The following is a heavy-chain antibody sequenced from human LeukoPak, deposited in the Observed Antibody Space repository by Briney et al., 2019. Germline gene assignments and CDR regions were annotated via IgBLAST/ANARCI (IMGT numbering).Heavy chain of an antibody. D-gene: IGHD4-17*01. J-gene: IGHJ4*02. CDR3: AGEGDYCHRFDC. CDR1: GASINGYY. CDR2: IFHSGST. V-gene: IGHV4-59*01. Sequence: SETLSLNCTVSGASINGYYWTWIRQPPGRGLEWIGNIFHSGSTNYNPSLKSRVTISLETSKNQFSLRLSSVTAADTAVYYCAGEGDYCHRFDCWGRGTLVTVSS.